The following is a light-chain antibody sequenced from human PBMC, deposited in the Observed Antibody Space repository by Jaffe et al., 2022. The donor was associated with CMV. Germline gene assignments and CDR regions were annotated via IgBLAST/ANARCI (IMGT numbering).Light chain of an antibody. CDR3: SSYTSSSTYV. J-gene: IGLJ1*01. V-gene: IGLV2-14*03. CDR2: DVS. CDR1: SSDVGAYDY. Sequence: QSALTQPASVSGSPGQSITISCTGTSSDVGAYDYVSWYQQHPGKVPKFMIYDVSYRPSGVSNRFSGSKSGNTASLTISGLQAEDEADYYCSSYTSSSTYVFGTGTKVTVL.